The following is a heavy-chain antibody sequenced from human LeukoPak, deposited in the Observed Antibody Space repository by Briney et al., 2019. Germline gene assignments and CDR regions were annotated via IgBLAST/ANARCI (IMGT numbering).Heavy chain of an antibody. Sequence: PGGSLRLSCAASGFTFSNYWVSWVRQAPGKGLEWVANIKRDGSDKYYVVSVEGRFTISRDNAKNSLFLQMSGLRAEDTAMYYCARALYNSGWYPDYFDSWGQGTLVTVSS. V-gene: IGHV3-7*01. CDR1: GFTFSNYW. CDR2: IKRDGSDK. J-gene: IGHJ4*02. D-gene: IGHD6-13*01. CDR3: ARALYNSGWYPDYFDS.